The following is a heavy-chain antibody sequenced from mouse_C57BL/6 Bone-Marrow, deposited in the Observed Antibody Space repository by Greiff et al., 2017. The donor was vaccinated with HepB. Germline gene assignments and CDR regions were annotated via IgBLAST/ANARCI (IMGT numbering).Heavy chain of an antibody. J-gene: IGHJ1*03. CDR3: ARRGTTVVAPDV. Sequence: EVQLVESGGDLVKPGGSLKLSCAASGFTFSSYGMSWVRQTPAKRLEWVATISSGGSYTYYPDSVKGRVTISRDNAKNTLYLQMSSQKSEDTAMSYCARRGTTVVAPDVWGTGTTVTVSS. V-gene: IGHV5-6*01. D-gene: IGHD1-1*01. CDR1: GFTFSSYG. CDR2: ISSGGSYT.